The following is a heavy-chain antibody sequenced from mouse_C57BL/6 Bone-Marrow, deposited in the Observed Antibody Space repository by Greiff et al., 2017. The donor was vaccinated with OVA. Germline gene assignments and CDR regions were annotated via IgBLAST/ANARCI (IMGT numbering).Heavy chain of an antibody. D-gene: IGHD3-2*02. Sequence: QVQLKQPGAELVRPGSSVKLSCKASGYTFTSYWMDWVKQRPGQGLEWIGNIYPSDSETHYNQKFKDKATLTVDKSSSTAYMQLSSLTSEDSAVYYCARQTAQAGNYFDYWGQGTTLTVSS. V-gene: IGHV1-61*01. CDR2: IYPSDSET. CDR3: ARQTAQAGNYFDY. J-gene: IGHJ2*01. CDR1: GYTFTSYW.